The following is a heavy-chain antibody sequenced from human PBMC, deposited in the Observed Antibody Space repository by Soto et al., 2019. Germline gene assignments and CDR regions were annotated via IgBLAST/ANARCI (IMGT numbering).Heavy chain of an antibody. D-gene: IGHD3-22*01. CDR3: ARPSSGYWSYFDY. J-gene: IGHJ4*02. V-gene: IGHV1-46*01. CDR1: GYTFTSYY. Sequence: GXSVKDSCKASGYTFTSYYMHWVRQAPGQGLEWMGIINPSGGSTSYAQKFQGRVTMTRDTSTSTVYMELSSLRSEDTAVYYCARPSSGYWSYFDYWGQGTLVTVSS. CDR2: INPSGGST.